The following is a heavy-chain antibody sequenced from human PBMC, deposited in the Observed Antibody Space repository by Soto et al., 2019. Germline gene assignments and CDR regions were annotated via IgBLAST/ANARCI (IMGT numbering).Heavy chain of an antibody. CDR3: AHRQQTYGGFDY. CDR1: GFSLSTSGVG. CDR2: IYWDDDK. V-gene: IGHV2-5*02. J-gene: IGHJ4*02. D-gene: IGHD4-17*01. Sequence: QITLKESGPTLVKPTQPLTLTCTFSGFSLSTSGVGVCWIRQPQGKALEWLALIYWDDDKRYSPSLKSRLTTTKDPSKNQVVLTMTNMDPVDTATYYCAHRQQTYGGFDYWGQGTLVTVSS.